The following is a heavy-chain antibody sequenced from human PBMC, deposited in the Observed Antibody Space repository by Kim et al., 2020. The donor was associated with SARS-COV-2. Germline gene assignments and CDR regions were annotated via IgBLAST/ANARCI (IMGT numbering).Heavy chain of an antibody. CDR2: ISSSSSYI. Sequence: GGSLRLSCAASGFTFSSYSMNWVRQAPGKGLEWVSSISSSSSYIYYADSVKGRFTISRDNAKNSLYLQMNSLRAEDTAVYYCARDLTGIAVAGLPYGMDVWGQGTTVTVSS. D-gene: IGHD6-19*01. CDR1: GFTFSSYS. CDR3: ARDLTGIAVAGLPYGMDV. J-gene: IGHJ6*02. V-gene: IGHV3-21*01.